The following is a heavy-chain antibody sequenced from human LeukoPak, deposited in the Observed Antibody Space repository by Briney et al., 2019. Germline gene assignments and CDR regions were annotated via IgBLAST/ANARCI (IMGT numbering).Heavy chain of an antibody. CDR2: ISGSGGST. CDR1: GFTFDISA. CDR3: AKDLGAYRLFQN. V-gene: IGHV3-23*01. Sequence: PGRSLRLSCAASGFTFDISAMNWVRQAPGKGLEWVSAISGSGGSTYYADSVKGRFTISRDNSKNALYLQINSLRAEDTAVYYCAKDLGAYRLFQNWGQGTLVTVSS. D-gene: IGHD4/OR15-4a*01. J-gene: IGHJ1*01.